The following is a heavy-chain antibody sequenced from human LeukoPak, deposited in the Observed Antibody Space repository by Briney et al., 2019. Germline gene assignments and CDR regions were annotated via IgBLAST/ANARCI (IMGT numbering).Heavy chain of an antibody. Sequence: PGRSLRLSCAASGFTFSSYGMHWVRQAPGKGLEWVAVIWYDGSNKYYADSVKGRFTISKDNSRNTLDLQMNSLSAEDTAVYYCAKPYSGTFYSFDSWGQGALVTVSS. CDR3: AKPYSGTFYSFDS. CDR2: IWYDGSNK. J-gene: IGHJ4*02. D-gene: IGHD1-26*01. V-gene: IGHV3-33*06. CDR1: GFTFSSYG.